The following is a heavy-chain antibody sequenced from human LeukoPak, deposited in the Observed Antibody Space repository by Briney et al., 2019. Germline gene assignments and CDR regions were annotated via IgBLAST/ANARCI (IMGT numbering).Heavy chain of an antibody. V-gene: IGHV3-23*01. Sequence: PGGSLRLSCAASGFTFSSYAMSWVRQAPGKGLEWVSAISGSGGSTYYADSVKGRFTISRGNSKNTLYLQMNSLRAEDTAVYYCAKVLWFGELLVWGSHEDRPFDYWGQGTLVTVSS. CDR2: ISGSGGST. D-gene: IGHD3-10*01. CDR3: AKVLWFGELLVWGSHEDRPFDY. J-gene: IGHJ4*02. CDR1: GFTFSSYA.